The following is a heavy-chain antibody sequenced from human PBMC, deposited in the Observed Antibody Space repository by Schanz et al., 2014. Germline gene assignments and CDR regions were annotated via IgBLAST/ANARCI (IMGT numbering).Heavy chain of an antibody. CDR2: LYIGGGST. CDR1: GFTVSTNY. CDR3: VKDLQRELLRDDHYYGMDV. D-gene: IGHD1-26*01. J-gene: IGHJ6*02. V-gene: IGHV3-53*01. Sequence: EVQLVESGGGLIQPGGSLRLSCAVSGFTVSTNYMSWVRQAPGKGLEWVSSLYIGGGSTRYADSVKGRFTTSRDNSKNTMYLQMNSLRAEDTAVYYCVKDLQRELLRDDHYYGMDVWGQGTTVTVSS.